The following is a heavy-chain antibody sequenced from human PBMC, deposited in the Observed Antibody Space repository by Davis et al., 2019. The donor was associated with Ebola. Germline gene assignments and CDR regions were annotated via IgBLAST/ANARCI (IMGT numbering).Heavy chain of an antibody. D-gene: IGHD6-19*01. V-gene: IGHV4-61*01. CDR1: GDSISSGHYY. CDR3: ARGGKTSGWYYYFDH. J-gene: IGHJ4*02. CDR2: IYYSGST. Sequence: MPSETLSLTCTVSGDSISSGHYYWSWIRQPPGKGLEWIGNIYYSGSTNYNPSLKSRVTLSLDTSKNQFSLKLNSVTAADSAVYYCARGGKTSGWYYYFDHWGQGTLVTVSS.